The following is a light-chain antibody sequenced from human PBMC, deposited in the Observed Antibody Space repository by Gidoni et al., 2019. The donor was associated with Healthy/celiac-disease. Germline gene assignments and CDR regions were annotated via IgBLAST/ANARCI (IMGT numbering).Light chain of an antibody. J-gene: IGLJ1*01. CDR2: EVS. CDR1: SSDVGGYNY. Sequence: QSALTQPASVSGSPGQSITISCTGTSSDVGGYNYVSWYQQHPGKAPKLMIYEVSNRPSGVPDRFSGSKSGNTASLTISGLQAEDEADYYCSSYTSSSLLFGTGTKVTVL. V-gene: IGLV2-14*01. CDR3: SSYTSSSLL.